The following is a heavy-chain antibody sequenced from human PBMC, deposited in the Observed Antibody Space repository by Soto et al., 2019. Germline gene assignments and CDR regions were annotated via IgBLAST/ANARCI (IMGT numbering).Heavy chain of an antibody. CDR2: IYTSGST. D-gene: IGHD5-18*01. J-gene: IGHJ6*02. Sequence: PSETLSLTCTVSGGSISSYYWSWIRQPAGKGLEWIGRIYTSGSTNYNPSLKSRVTMSVDTSKNQFSLKLSSVTAADTAVYYCAGDGWRSGYSYYYYYGMDVWGQGTTVTVSS. CDR1: GGSISSYY. V-gene: IGHV4-4*07. CDR3: AGDGWRSGYSYYYYYGMDV.